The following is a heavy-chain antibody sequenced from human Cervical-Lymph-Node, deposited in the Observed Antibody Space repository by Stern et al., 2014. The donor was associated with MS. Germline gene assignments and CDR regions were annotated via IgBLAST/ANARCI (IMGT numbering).Heavy chain of an antibody. J-gene: IGHJ4*01. CDR1: GGPINSYY. V-gene: IGHV4-59*01. D-gene: IGHD6-19*01. CDR3: ARAPFAGYTSGYNDH. Sequence: QLQLQESGPGLVKPSETLSLTCTVSGGPINSYYWNWIRQPPGKGLEWIGYIYYSGSTKYNPSLKSRVTISLEKSKNQFSLKLSSVTAADTAVYYCARAPFAGYTSGYNDHWGHGTQVTVSS. CDR2: IYYSGST.